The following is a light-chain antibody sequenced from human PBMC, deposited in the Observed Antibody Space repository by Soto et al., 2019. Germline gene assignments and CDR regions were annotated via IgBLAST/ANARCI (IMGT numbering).Light chain of an antibody. CDR3: QQTYSSPIT. J-gene: IGKJ5*01. CDR2: AAS. V-gene: IGKV1-39*01. CDR1: QSISSY. Sequence: DTQMTQSPSSLSASVGDRATITCRASQSISSYLNWYQQKPGKAPKLLISAASILQSGVPSRFSGSGSGTDFTLTISNLQPEDFAGYYCQQTYSSPITVGQGTRLEIK.